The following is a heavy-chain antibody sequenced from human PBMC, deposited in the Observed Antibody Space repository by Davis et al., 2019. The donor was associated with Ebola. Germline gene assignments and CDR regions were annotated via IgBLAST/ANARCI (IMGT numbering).Heavy chain of an antibody. V-gene: IGHV1-2*06. CDR1: GYTFTDYN. Sequence: ASVKVSCKASGYTFTDYNIHWMRQAPGQGLEWLGRVFLKSGATNYAQKFQGRVTMTRDTSISTVYMELSSLRYDDTADYYCARGHNYAHEYWGQGTLVTVSS. CDR2: VFLKSGAT. CDR3: ARGHNYAHEY. J-gene: IGHJ4*02. D-gene: IGHD4-11*01.